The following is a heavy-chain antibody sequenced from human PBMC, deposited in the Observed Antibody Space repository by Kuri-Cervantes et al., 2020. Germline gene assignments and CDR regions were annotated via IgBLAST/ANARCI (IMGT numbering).Heavy chain of an antibody. J-gene: IGHJ4*02. CDR1: GGSFSGYY. CDR2: IYHSGST. V-gene: IGHV4-38-2*01. CDR3: ARVFGRRRSGTFDY. Sequence: SQTLSLTCAVYGGSFSGYYWGWIRQPPGKGLEWIGSIYHSGSTYYNPSLKSRVTTSVDTSKNQFSLKLSSVTAADTAVYYCARVFGRRRSGTFDYWGQGTLVTVSS. D-gene: IGHD1-7*01.